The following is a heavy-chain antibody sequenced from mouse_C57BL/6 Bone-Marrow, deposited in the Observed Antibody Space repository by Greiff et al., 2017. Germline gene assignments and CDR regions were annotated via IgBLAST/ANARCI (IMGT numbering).Heavy chain of an antibody. CDR1: GYSFTDYN. J-gene: IGHJ1*03. Sequence: VQLQQSGPELVKPGASVKISCKASGYSFTDYNMNWVKQSNGKSLEWIGVINPDYGTTSYNQKFKDKATLTADKSSSTAYMQLSSLTSEDSAVYYCATSYYVSSFYWYFDVWGTGTTVTVSS. D-gene: IGHD1-1*01. V-gene: IGHV1-39*01. CDR2: INPDYGTT. CDR3: ATSYYVSSFYWYFDV.